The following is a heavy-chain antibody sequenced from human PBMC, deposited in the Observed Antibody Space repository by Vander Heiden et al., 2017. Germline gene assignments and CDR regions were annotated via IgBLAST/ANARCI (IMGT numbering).Heavy chain of an antibody. Sequence: EVQLVQSGAEVKKPGESLQLSCKGSAYRFSSYWIGWVRQMPGKGLEWMGIIYPGDSDTRYSPSFQGQVSISADKSISTAYLQWSSLKASDTAMYYCARHSNGYSYGYSYYGMDVWGQGTTVTVSS. J-gene: IGHJ6*02. CDR3: ARHSNGYSYGYSYYGMDV. D-gene: IGHD5-18*01. CDR2: IYPGDSDT. V-gene: IGHV5-51*01. CDR1: AYRFSSYW.